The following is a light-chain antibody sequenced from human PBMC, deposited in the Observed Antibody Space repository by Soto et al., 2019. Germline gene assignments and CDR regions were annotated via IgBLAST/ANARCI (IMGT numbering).Light chain of an antibody. J-gene: IGKJ4*01. Sequence: EIVLTQSPATLSLSPGESATLSCRASQSVGSYLAWYQQKPGQAPRLLIYDASNRATGIPARFSGSGSETDLTLTISSLEAEDSALYYCQQRSNWPLTFGGGTKVEI. CDR3: QQRSNWPLT. CDR1: QSVGSY. V-gene: IGKV3-11*01. CDR2: DAS.